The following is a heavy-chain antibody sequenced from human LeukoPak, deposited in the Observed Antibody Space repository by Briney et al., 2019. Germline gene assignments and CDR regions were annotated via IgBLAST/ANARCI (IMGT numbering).Heavy chain of an antibody. CDR1: GFTFSIYT. D-gene: IGHD1-1*01. CDR2: ISSTCSYI. V-gene: IGHV3-21*01. J-gene: IGHJ5*02. CDR3: ARDSRGNGFDP. Sequence: PGGSLRLSCAPSGFTFSIYTMNWVRQAPEKGLEWVSSISSTCSYIYYADSVKGRFTISRDNANNSLYLQMNSLRAEDTAVYYCARDSRGNGFDPWGQGTLVTVSS.